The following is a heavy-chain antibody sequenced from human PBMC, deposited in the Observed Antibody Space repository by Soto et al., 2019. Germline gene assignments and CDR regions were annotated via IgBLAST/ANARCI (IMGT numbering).Heavy chain of an antibody. J-gene: IGHJ4*02. Sequence: ASVKVSCKASGYTFTSYFMHWVRQAPGQGLEWMGIINPSGGSTSYAQKFQGRVTMTRDTSTSTVYMELSSLRSEDTAVYYCARVYCSGGGCYGIDYWGQGTLVTVSS. D-gene: IGHD2-15*01. CDR1: GYTFTSYF. V-gene: IGHV1-46*01. CDR2: INPSGGST. CDR3: ARVYCSGGGCYGIDY.